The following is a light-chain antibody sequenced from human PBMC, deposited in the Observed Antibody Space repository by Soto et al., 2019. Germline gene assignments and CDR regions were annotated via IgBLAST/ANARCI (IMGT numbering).Light chain of an antibody. J-gene: IGKJ1*01. V-gene: IGKV3-11*01. Sequence: EVVLTQSPATLSLSPGERATLSCRASQNVRTFLDWYQQKPGQAPRLLIYGASNRATGIPARFSGSGSGTDVTLTISSLEPEDFAVYYCRQHSHWPPWTFGQGTRVEIQ. CDR1: QNVRTF. CDR3: RQHSHWPPWT. CDR2: GAS.